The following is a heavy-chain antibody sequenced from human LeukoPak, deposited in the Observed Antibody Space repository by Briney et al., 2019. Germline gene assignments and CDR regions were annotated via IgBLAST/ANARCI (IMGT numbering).Heavy chain of an antibody. CDR3: ARDSQPAAGGWFDP. D-gene: IGHD6-13*01. V-gene: IGHV1-69*04. J-gene: IGHJ5*02. Sequence: GASVKVSCKASGGTFSSYAISWVRQAPGQGLEWMGRIIPILGIANYAQKFQGRVTITVDKSTSTAYMELSSLRSEDTAVYYCARDSQPAAGGWFDPWGQGTLVTVSS. CDR1: GGTFSSYA. CDR2: IIPILGIA.